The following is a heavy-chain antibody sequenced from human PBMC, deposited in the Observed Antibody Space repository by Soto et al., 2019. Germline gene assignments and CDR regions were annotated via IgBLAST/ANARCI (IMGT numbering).Heavy chain of an antibody. CDR1: GGSISSYY. D-gene: IGHD3-9*01. CDR2: IYYSGST. J-gene: IGHJ4*02. V-gene: IGHV4-59*08. Sequence: PSETLSLTCTVSGGSISSYYWSWIRQPPGKGLEWIGYIYYSGSTNYNPSLKSRVTISVDTSKNQFSLKLSSVTAADTAVYYCARQDDILTGSIDSWGQGTLVTVSS. CDR3: ARQDDILTGSIDS.